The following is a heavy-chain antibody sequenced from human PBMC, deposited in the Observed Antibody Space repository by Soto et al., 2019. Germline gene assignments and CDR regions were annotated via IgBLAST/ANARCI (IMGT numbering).Heavy chain of an antibody. CDR1: GFTFSNYA. J-gene: IGHJ4*02. CDR2: ISSSGGST. V-gene: IGHV3-23*01. CDR3: AKRYYYDNSGLWDY. D-gene: IGHD3-22*01. Sequence: EVQLLESGGGLVQPGGSLRLSCAASGFTFSNYAMSWVRQAPGKGLEWVSAISSSGGSTHYGDSVKGRFTISRDNSKTTLYLQMNSLRAEDTAVYYCAKRYYYDNSGLWDYWGQGTLVTVSS.